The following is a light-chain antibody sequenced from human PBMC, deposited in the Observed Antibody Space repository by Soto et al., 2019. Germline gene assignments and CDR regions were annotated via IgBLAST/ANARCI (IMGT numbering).Light chain of an antibody. V-gene: IGKV1-8*01. CDR2: AAS. J-gene: IGKJ1*01. CDR1: QGISSY. Sequence: AIRMTQSPSSFSASTGDRVTITCRASQGISSYLAWYQQKPGKAPKLLIYAASTLQSGVPSRFSGSGSGTDFTLTISCLQSEDFATYYCQQYYSYPWTFGQGNKEEIK. CDR3: QQYYSYPWT.